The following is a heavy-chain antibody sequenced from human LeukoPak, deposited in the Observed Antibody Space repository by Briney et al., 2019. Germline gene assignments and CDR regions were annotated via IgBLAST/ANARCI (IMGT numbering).Heavy chain of an antibody. CDR1: GYTFTGYY. CDR2: ITPNSGGT. V-gene: IGHV1-2*06. Sequence: ASVKVSCKASGYTFTGYYMHWVRQAPAQGRAWIGRITPNSGGTNYRQKIQVRATMTRDTSISTADMEPSRLRSDGTAVYYCARSAFAVPFDYWGQGTLVTVSS. J-gene: IGHJ4*02. CDR3: ARSAFAVPFDY. D-gene: IGHD3-16*01.